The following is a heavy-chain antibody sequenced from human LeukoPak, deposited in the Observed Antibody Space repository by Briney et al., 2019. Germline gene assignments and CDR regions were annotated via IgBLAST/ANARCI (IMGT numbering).Heavy chain of an antibody. CDR3: AGSDSSSWFWLFDY. CDR2: IYYSGST. CDR1: GGSISSYS. V-gene: IGHV4-59*01. J-gene: IGHJ4*02. D-gene: IGHD6-13*01. Sequence: SETLSLTCPVPGGSISSYSWSWIRQPPGKGREWIGYIYYSGSTNYNPSRESRVTISVDTSKNQFSLKLSSVTAADTAVYYCAGSDSSSWFWLFDYWGQGTLVTVSS.